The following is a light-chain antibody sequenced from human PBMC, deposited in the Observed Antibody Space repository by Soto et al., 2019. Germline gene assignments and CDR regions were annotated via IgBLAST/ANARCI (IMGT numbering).Light chain of an antibody. CDR2: GAS. V-gene: IGKV3-20*01. J-gene: IGKJ5*01. CDR3: QQYHSSPSIT. CDR1: QSVSSN. Sequence: EIVMTQSPATLSVSPGERATLSXRASQSVSSNLAWYQQKSGQPPRLXXYGASSRATGIPDRFSGSGSGTDFTLTISRLEPEDFAVYYCQQYHSSPSITFGQGTRLEIK.